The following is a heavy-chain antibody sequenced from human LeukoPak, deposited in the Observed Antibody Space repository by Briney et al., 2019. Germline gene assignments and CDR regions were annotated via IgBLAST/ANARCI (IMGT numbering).Heavy chain of an antibody. V-gene: IGHV3-21*04. J-gene: IGHJ4*02. Sequence: PGGSLRLSCAASGFTFSSYSMNWVRQAPGKGLEWVSSISRSSSYIYYADSVKGRFTISRDNAKNSLYLQMNSLRAEDTALYYCARDHLGSGWPTPVDYWGQGTLVTVSS. CDR3: ARDHLGSGWPTPVDY. D-gene: IGHD6-19*01. CDR1: GFTFSSYS. CDR2: ISRSSSYI.